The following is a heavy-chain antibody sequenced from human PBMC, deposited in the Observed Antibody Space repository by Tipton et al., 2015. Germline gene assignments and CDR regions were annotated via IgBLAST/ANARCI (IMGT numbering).Heavy chain of an antibody. Sequence: LRLSCAASGFTVSTNYMTWVRQPPGKGLEWVGEINHVGDTNYNPSLKSRVTISVDTSKNRLSLTLTSVTAADTAVYYCARGHCFNSGCHPQDEAFDIWGHGTVLTVSS. V-gene: IGHV4-34*01. D-gene: IGHD2-21*01. CDR3: ARGHCFNSGCHPQDEAFDI. CDR1: GFTVSTNY. CDR2: INHVGDT. J-gene: IGHJ3*02.